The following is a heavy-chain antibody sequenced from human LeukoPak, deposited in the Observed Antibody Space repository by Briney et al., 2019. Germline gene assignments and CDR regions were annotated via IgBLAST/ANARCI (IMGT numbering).Heavy chain of an antibody. CDR2: IYYSGST. V-gene: IGHV4-59*01. CDR1: GGSISSYY. D-gene: IGHD6-6*01. CDR3: ATFEYSSSSGY. Sequence: PSETLSLTFTVSGGSISSYYWSWIRQPPGKGLEWIGYIYYSGSTNYNPSLKSRVTISVDTSKNQFSLKLSSVTAADTAVYYCATFEYSSSSGYWGQGTLVTVSS. J-gene: IGHJ4*02.